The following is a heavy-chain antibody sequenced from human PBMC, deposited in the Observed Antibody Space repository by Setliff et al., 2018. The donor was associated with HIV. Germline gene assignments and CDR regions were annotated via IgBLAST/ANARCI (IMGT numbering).Heavy chain of an antibody. J-gene: IGHJ4*02. V-gene: IGHV3-7*03. D-gene: IGHD3-22*01. CDR3: ARSVPDSAYRPTDY. CDR1: GFTFSTYW. Sequence: GESLRLSCAASGFTFSTYWMSWFRQAPGKGLEWVANIKENGDEKYYVDSVKGRFTISRDNAQNSLYLQMSSLRVEDTAVYYCARSVPDSAYRPTDYWGQGTQVTVSS. CDR2: IKENGDEK.